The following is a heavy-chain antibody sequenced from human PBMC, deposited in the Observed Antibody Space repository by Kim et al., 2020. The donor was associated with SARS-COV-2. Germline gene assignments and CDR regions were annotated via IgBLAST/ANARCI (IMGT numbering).Heavy chain of an antibody. V-gene: IGHV3-33*01. Sequence: GGSLRLSCATSGFAFNVFAMHWVRQAPGKGLEWLAVIGHDGSFKYYADSVKGRFTISRDNSRNTLYLQMSSQRVEDTAVYYCVRDLNCGAHGDYWGQGTRVTASS. CDR2: IGHDGSFK. D-gene: IGHD1-1*01. CDR1: GFAFNVFA. J-gene: IGHJ4*02. CDR3: VRDLNCGAHGDY.